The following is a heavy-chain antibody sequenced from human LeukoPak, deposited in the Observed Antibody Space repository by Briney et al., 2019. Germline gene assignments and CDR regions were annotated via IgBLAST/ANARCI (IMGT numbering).Heavy chain of an antibody. CDR2: INEHGTSQ. Sequence: HTGGSLRLSCASSGFTFTHHWMSWVRQAPGKGLEWVANINEHGTSQFYGAAVQGRFTISRDNARHSVSLQMTSLRGEDTAIYFCPKHEGRSFGSWGQGTLVTVSS. D-gene: IGHD1-14*01. V-gene: IGHV3-7*01. J-gene: IGHJ4*02. CDR1: GFTFTHHW. CDR3: PKHEGRSFGS.